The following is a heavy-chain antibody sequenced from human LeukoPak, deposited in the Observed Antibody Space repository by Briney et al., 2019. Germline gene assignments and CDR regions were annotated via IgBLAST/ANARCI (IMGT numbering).Heavy chain of an antibody. Sequence: PGGSLRLSCAASGFTFSSYAMSWVRQAPGKGLEWVSAISGSGGSTYYADSVKGRFTISRDNAKNTLYLQMNSLRAEDTAVYYCARFSRGNPDYWGQGTLVTVSS. V-gene: IGHV3-23*01. J-gene: IGHJ4*02. CDR1: GFTFSSYA. CDR2: ISGSGGST. D-gene: IGHD3-3*01. CDR3: ARFSRGNPDY.